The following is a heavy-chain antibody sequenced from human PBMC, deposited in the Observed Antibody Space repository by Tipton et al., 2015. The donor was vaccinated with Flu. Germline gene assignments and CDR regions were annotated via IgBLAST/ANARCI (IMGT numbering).Heavy chain of an antibody. D-gene: IGHD3-3*01. Sequence: QLVQSGAEVKKPGSSVKVSCKASGGTFSSYAISWVRQAPGQGLEWMGGIIPIFGTANYAQKFQGRVTITADESTSTAYMELSSLRSEDTAVYYCARVKLRFLEWSPLYFDYWGPGTLVTVSS. V-gene: IGHV1-69*01. CDR3: ARVKLRFLEWSPLYFDY. J-gene: IGHJ4*02. CDR1: GGTFSSYA. CDR2: IIPIFGTA.